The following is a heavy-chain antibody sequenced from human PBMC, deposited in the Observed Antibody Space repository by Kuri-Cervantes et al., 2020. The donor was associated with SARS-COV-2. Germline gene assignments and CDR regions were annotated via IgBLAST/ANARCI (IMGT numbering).Heavy chain of an antibody. CDR2: ISSSSTI. J-gene: IGHJ4*02. CDR1: GFTFSSYS. V-gene: IGHV3-48*02. D-gene: IGHD6-13*01. CDR3: ARAISSWFDY. Sequence: GESLKISCAASGFTFSSYSMNWVRQAPGKGLEWVSYISSSSTIYYADSVKGRFTISRDNAKNSLYLQMNSLRDEDTAVYYCARAISSWFDYWGQGTLVTVS.